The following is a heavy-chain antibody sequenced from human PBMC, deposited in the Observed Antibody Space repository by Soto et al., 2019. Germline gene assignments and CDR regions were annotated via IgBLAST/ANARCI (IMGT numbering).Heavy chain of an antibody. Sequence: SETLSLTCTVSGGSISSSSYYWGWIRQPPGKGLEWIGSIYYSGSTYYNPSLKSRVTISVDTSKNQFSLKLSSVTAADTSVYYCARHAPTVTTLYFDYWGQGTLVTVSS. D-gene: IGHD4-17*01. V-gene: IGHV4-39*01. J-gene: IGHJ4*02. CDR2: IYYSGST. CDR1: GGSISSSSYY. CDR3: ARHAPTVTTLYFDY.